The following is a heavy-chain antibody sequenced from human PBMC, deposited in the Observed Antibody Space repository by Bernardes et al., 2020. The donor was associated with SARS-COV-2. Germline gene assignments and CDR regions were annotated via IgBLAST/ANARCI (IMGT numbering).Heavy chain of an antibody. CDR1: GFTFRSYG. CDR3: ARERSLYYYDSSGYPDY. Sequence: GGSLCRSCAASGFTFRSYGMHWVRQAPGTGLEWVAVIWYDGRNKYYADSVKGRFTISRDNSKNTLYLQMNSLRAEDTAVYYCARERSLYYYDSSGYPDYWGQGTLVTVSS. J-gene: IGHJ4*02. D-gene: IGHD3-22*01. V-gene: IGHV3-33*01. CDR2: IWYDGRNK.